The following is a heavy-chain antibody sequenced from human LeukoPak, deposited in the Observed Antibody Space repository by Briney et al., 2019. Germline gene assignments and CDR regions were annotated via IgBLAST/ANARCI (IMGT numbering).Heavy chain of an antibody. V-gene: IGHV3-21*01. J-gene: IGHJ4*02. Sequence: PGGSLRLSCAASGFTFSSYSMNWVRQAPGKGLEWVSSISSSSSYIYYADSVKGRFTISRDNAKNSLYLQMNSLRAEDTAVYCCARGDTYGDYVPITYFDYWGQGTLVTVSS. D-gene: IGHD4-17*01. CDR2: ISSSSSYI. CDR3: ARGDTYGDYVPITYFDY. CDR1: GFTFSSYS.